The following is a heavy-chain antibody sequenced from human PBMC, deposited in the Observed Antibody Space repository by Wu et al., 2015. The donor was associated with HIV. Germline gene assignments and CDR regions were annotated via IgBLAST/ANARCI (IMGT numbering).Heavy chain of an antibody. V-gene: IGHV1-69*13. J-gene: IGHJ6*02. CDR3: ASKQQLVMSYAMDV. CDR2: IIPIFGTA. CDR1: GGTLNTYA. Sequence: QVQLVQSGAEVKKPGSSVKVSCKVSGGTLNTYAISWVRQAPGQGLEWMGRIIPIFGTANYAQKFQGRVTITADESTTTAYMELSSLRSEDTAVYYCASKQQLVMSYAMDVWGQGPRSPSP. D-gene: IGHD6-13*01.